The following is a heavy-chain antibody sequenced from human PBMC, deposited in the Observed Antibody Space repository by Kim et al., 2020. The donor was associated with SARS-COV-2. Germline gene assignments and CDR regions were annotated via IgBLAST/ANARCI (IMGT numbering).Heavy chain of an antibody. V-gene: IGHV1-69*13. Sequence: SVKVSCKASGGTFSSYAISWVRQAPGQGLEWMGGIIPIFGTANYAQKFQGRVTITADESTSTAYMELSSLRSEDTAVYYCARDGGYGSGSYYFYYFDYWGQGTLVTVSS. D-gene: IGHD3-10*01. CDR1: GGTFSSYA. J-gene: IGHJ4*02. CDR2: IIPIFGTA. CDR3: ARDGGYGSGSYYFYYFDY.